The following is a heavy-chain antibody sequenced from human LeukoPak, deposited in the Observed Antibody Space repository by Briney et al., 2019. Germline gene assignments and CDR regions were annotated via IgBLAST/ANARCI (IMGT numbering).Heavy chain of an antibody. V-gene: IGHV4-61*02. CDR2: IYTSGSP. Sequence: SQTLSLTCTVSGGSISSGSYYWPWIRQPAGKGLEWIGRIYTSGSPNYNPSLKSQVTISVDTSKNQFSLNLSSVTAADTAVYYCARDPGGDWLPLDYWGQGTLVTVSS. J-gene: IGHJ4*02. CDR3: ARDPGGDWLPLDY. CDR1: GGSISSGSYY. D-gene: IGHD3-3*01.